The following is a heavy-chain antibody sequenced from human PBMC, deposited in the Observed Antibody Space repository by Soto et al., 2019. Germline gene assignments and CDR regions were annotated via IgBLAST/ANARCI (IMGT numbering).Heavy chain of an antibody. D-gene: IGHD3-22*01. CDR1: GYTFTSYG. V-gene: IGHV1-18*01. Sequence: ASVKVSCKASGYTFTSYGINWVRQAPGQGLEWMGWISAYNGKTNYAQKLQGRVTMTTDTSTGTAYMELRSLRSDDTAVYYCARDYYDSSGLYYFEYWGQGTLVTVSS. J-gene: IGHJ4*02. CDR3: ARDYYDSSGLYYFEY. CDR2: ISAYNGKT.